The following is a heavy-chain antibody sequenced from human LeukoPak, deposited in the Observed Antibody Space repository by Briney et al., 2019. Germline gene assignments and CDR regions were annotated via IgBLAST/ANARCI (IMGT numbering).Heavy chain of an antibody. D-gene: IGHD4-23*01. Sequence: GGSLRLSCAASGFTVSSNYMSWVRQAPGKGLEWVSVIYSCGSTYYADSVKGRFTISRDNSKNTLYLQMNSLRAEDTAVYYCAKAPHGGNFYFDYWGQGTLVTVSS. CDR1: GFTVSSNY. CDR2: IYSCGST. J-gene: IGHJ4*02. CDR3: AKAPHGGNFYFDY. V-gene: IGHV3-53*01.